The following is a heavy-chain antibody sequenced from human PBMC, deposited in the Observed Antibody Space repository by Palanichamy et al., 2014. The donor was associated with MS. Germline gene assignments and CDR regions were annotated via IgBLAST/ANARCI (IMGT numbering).Heavy chain of an antibody. CDR1: GGSISSSSYY. V-gene: IGHV4-39*01. CDR2: IYYSGST. Sequence: QLQLQESGPGLVKPSETLSLTCTVSGGSISSSSYYWGWIRQPPGMGLEWIGSIYYSGSTYYNPSLKSRVTISVDTSKNQFSLKLSSVTAADTAVYYCLAVAGSFYWGQGTLVTVSS. CDR3: LAVAGSFY. J-gene: IGHJ4*02. D-gene: IGHD6-19*01.